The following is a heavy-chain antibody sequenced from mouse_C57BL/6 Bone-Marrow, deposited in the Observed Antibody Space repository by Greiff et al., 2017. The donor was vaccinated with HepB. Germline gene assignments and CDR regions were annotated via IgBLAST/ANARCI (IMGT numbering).Heavy chain of an antibody. V-gene: IGHV1-62-2*01. Sequence: VQLQESGAELVKPGASVKLSCKASGYTFTEYTIHWVKQRSGQGLEWIGWFYPGSGSIKYNEKFKDKATLTADKSSSTVYMELSRLTSEDSAVYFCARHEEDYDYGYWYFDVWGTGTTVTVSS. J-gene: IGHJ1*03. CDR2: FYPGSGSI. D-gene: IGHD2-4*01. CDR1: GYTFTEYT. CDR3: ARHEEDYDYGYWYFDV.